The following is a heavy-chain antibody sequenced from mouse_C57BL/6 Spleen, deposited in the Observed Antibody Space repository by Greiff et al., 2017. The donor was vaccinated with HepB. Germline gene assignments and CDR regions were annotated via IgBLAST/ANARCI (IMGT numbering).Heavy chain of an antibody. CDR1: GYTFTSYW. J-gene: IGHJ2*01. CDR3: ARDDYDGTAFDY. D-gene: IGHD2-4*01. CDR2: IYPGSGST. V-gene: IGHV1-55*01. Sequence: QVQLQQSGAELVKPGASVKMSCKASGYTFTSYWITWVKQRPGQGLEWIGDIYPGSGSTNYNEKFKSKATLTVDTSSSTAYMQLSSLTSEDSAVYYCARDDYDGTAFDYWGQGTTLTVSS.